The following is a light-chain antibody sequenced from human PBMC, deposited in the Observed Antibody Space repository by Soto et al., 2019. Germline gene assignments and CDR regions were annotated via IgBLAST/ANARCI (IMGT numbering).Light chain of an antibody. CDR1: ASDVGDYNY. CDR2: EVS. CDR3: SSYTSSSTVYV. J-gene: IGLJ1*01. Sequence: QSALTQPASLSGSPGQSITISCTGTASDVGDYNYVSWYQQLPGKAPRLIIYEVSNRPSGVSNRFSGSKSGHTASLTISGLQAEDEADYYCSSYTSSSTVYVFGTGTKVTVL. V-gene: IGLV2-14*01.